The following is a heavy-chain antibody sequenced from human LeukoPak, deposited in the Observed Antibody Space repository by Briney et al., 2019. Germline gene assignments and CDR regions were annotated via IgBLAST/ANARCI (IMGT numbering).Heavy chain of an antibody. CDR3: ARVVAATGSSWYDY. Sequence: GGSLRLSCAASGFTFSSYIMNWVRQAPGKGLAWVSSISSSSSYIYYADSVKGRFTISRDNAKNSLYLQMNSLRAEDTAVYYCARVVAATGSSWYDYWGQGTLVTVSS. V-gene: IGHV3-21*01. CDR1: GFTFSSYI. J-gene: IGHJ4*02. CDR2: ISSSSSYI. D-gene: IGHD6-13*01.